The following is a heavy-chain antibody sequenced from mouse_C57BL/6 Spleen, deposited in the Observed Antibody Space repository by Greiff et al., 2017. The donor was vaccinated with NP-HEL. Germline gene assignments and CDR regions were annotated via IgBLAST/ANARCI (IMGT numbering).Heavy chain of an antibody. CDR3: ARSGSNYAAY. V-gene: IGHV1-7*01. J-gene: IGHJ3*01. CDR1: GYTFTSYW. D-gene: IGHD2-5*01. CDR2: INPSSGYT. Sequence: VQLQQSGAELAKPGASVKLSCKASGYTFTSYWMHWVKQRPGQGLEWIGYINPSSGYTKYNQKFKYKATLTADKSSSTAYMQLSSLTYEDSAVYYCARSGSNYAAYWGQGTLVTVSA.